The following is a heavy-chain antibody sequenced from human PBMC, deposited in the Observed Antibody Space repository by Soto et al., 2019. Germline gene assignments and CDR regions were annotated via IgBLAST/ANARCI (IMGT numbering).Heavy chain of an antibody. CDR3: TTDSYSSIIVVRFAY. CDR2: VKSKTDGGTS. CDR1: GFIFSNAW. J-gene: IGHJ4*02. V-gene: IGHV3-15*07. Sequence: GGSLRLACAASGFIFSNAWINWVRQAPGKGLKRVGRVKSKTDGGTSDYAAPVKGRFAVSRDDSRNMVYLQMNSLKTEVTGIYYCTTDSYSSIIVVRFAYWGQGTVVTVSS. D-gene: IGHD3-22*01.